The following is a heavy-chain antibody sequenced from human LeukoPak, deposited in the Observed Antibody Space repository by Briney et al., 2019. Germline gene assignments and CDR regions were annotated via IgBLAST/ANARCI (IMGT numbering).Heavy chain of an antibody. V-gene: IGHV3-53*01. J-gene: IGHJ4*02. Sequence: GSLRLSCAASGFTASSNYMSWVRQAPGKGLEWVSVIYSGGSTYYADSVKGRFTISRDNSKNTLYLQMNSLRAEDTAVYYCARHEDTAMGIDYWGQGTLVTVSS. CDR1: GFTASSNY. D-gene: IGHD5-18*01. CDR2: IYSGGST. CDR3: ARHEDTAMGIDY.